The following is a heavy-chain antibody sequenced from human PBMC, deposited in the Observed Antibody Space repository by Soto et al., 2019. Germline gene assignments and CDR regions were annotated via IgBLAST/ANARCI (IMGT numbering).Heavy chain of an antibody. CDR2: IYHSGST. J-gene: IGHJ4*02. V-gene: IGHV4-4*02. CDR3: ARAGNYCSGGSCYFYFDY. D-gene: IGHD2-15*01. CDR1: SGSISSSNW. Sequence: SETLSLTCAVSSGSISSSNWWSWVRQPPGKGLEWIGEIYHSGSTNYNPSLKSRVTISVDKSKNQFSLKLSSVTAADTAVYYCARAGNYCSGGSCYFYFDYWGQGTLVTVSS.